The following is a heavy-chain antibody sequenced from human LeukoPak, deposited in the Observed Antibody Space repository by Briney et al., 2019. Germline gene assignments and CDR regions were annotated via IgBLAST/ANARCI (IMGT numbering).Heavy chain of an antibody. J-gene: IGHJ4*02. D-gene: IGHD6-19*01. V-gene: IGHV1-2*04. CDR2: SNPNRGGT. CDR3: ARGDGYSSGWYLGY. Sequence: QGFEWMGRSNPNRGGTNYAQKFQVWVTMTRDTSISTAYMELSRLRSVDTAVYYCARGDGYSSGWYLGYWGQGTLVTVSS.